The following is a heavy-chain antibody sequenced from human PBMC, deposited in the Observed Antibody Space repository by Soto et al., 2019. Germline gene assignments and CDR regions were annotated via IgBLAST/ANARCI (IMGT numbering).Heavy chain of an antibody. D-gene: IGHD5-12*01. V-gene: IGHV4-59*01. Sequence: SETLSLTCTVSGDSISSYFWSWIRQPPGKGLEWIGCVYHSGSTNYSPSLKRRVSISVDTSKNQFSLRLTSVTAADTAVYYCARMGDGYNLDYYYYYGMDVWGQGTTVTVS. J-gene: IGHJ6*02. CDR3: ARMGDGYNLDYYYYYGMDV. CDR2: VYHSGST. CDR1: GDSISSYF.